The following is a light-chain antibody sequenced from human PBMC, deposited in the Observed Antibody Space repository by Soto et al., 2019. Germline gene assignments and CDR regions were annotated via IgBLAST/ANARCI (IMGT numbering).Light chain of an antibody. Sequence: DIVLTQSPGTLSLSPGERAPLSCRASQSVSSNLAWYQHKPGQAPRLLIYGASIRATGIPARFSGSGSRTEFTLTISSLKPDDFATYYCQQYQSYSRTFGQGTKVDIK. V-gene: IGKV3-15*01. CDR2: GAS. CDR1: QSVSSN. J-gene: IGKJ1*01. CDR3: QQYQSYSRT.